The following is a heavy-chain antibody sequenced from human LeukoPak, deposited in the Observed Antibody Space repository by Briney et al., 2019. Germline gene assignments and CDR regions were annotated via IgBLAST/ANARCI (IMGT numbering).Heavy chain of an antibody. J-gene: IGHJ5*02. CDR2: INEDGSQK. V-gene: IGHV3-7*01. CDR3: ATGRSMPT. D-gene: IGHD2-2*01. CDR1: GFTFTSYA. Sequence: GGSLRPSCAASGFTFTSYAMSWVRQAPGKGLEWVASINEDGSQKQYVDSVKGRFTISRDNAKNSLYLQVNSLRAEDTAVYYCATGRSMPTWGQGTLVTVSS.